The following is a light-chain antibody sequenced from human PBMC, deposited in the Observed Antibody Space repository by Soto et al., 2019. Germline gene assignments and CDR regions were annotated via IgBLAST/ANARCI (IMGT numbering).Light chain of an antibody. CDR1: QTVTSSN. V-gene: IGKV3-20*01. CDR2: GAS. CDR3: QQYGSSPRT. Sequence: EIVLTQSPGTLSLSPGERATLSCRASQTVTSSNLAWYQQKPGQAPKVLIYGASSRATGSPDRFSGSGSGTDFTLTISRLEPEDFAVYYCQQYGSSPRTFGQVTKVEIK. J-gene: IGKJ1*01.